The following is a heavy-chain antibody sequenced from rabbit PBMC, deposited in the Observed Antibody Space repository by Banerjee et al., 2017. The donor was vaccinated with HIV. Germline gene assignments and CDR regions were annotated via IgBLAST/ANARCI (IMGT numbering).Heavy chain of an antibody. Sequence: QEQLEESGGDLVKPEGSLTLTCKASGLDFSSSYWICWVRQAPGKGLEWIGCIYTGTGYTYYASWVSGRFTISRGTSLDTVTLQLANLTAADTATYFCARDLAAVTGWNFGLWGPGTLVTVS. D-gene: IGHD7-1*01. V-gene: IGHV1S43*01. CDR2: IYTGTGYT. CDR1: GLDFSSSYW. CDR3: ARDLAAVTGWNFGL. J-gene: IGHJ4*01.